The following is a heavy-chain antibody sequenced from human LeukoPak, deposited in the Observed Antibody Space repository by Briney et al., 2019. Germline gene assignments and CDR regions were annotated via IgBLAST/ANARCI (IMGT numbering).Heavy chain of an antibody. CDR2: INEDGSVK. D-gene: IGHD2-21*02. CDR3: AKVPRDSDCY. J-gene: IGHJ4*02. Sequence: GGSLRLSCVASGFTFTKFAMSWVRQAPGKGLEWVAEINEDGSVKYYVDSMKGRFTISRDNAKNSLYLQMNSLGAEDTAVYYCAKVPRDSDCYWGQGTLVTVPS. CDR1: GFTFTKFA. V-gene: IGHV3-7*01.